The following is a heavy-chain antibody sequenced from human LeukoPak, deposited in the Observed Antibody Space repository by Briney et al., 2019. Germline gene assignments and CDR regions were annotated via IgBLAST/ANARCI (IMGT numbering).Heavy chain of an antibody. CDR1: GFTFSSYW. J-gene: IGHJ6*02. D-gene: IGHD4-17*01. CDR3: ARDPSQYGDYSYYYGMDV. CDR2: IKQDGSEK. Sequence: GGSLRLSCAASGFTFSSYWMSWVRQAPGKGLEWVANIKQDGSEKYYVDSVKGRFTISRDNAKNSLYLQMNSLRAEDTAVYYCARDPSQYGDYSYYYGMDVRGQGTTVTVSS. V-gene: IGHV3-7*01.